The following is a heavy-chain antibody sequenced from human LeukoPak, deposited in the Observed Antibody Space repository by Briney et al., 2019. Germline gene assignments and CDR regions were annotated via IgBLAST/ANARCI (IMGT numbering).Heavy chain of an antibody. J-gene: IGHJ6*02. CDR2: ISAYDGGT. Sequence: ASVKVSCKASGYSFTSYAYNSVRQAPGQGLEWMGWISAYDGGTKYAQDLQGRVTMTTDTSTRTAYMELTRLTSDDTAVYYCARDPLTSTWSPYCFTLDVWGQGNTVGVSS. CDR3: ARDPLTSTWSPYCFTLDV. CDR1: GYSFTSYA. D-gene: IGHD6-13*01. V-gene: IGHV1-18*01.